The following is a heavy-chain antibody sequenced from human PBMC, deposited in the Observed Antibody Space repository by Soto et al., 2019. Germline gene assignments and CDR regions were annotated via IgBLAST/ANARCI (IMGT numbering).Heavy chain of an antibody. CDR3: ARDGILSGSYYYGMDV. D-gene: IGHD3-3*02. J-gene: IGHJ6*02. CDR1: GFTFSSYG. Sequence: QVQLVESGGGVVQPGRSLRLSCITSGFTFSSYGMHWARQAPGKGLEWVAVIWYDGRNKYYADSVKGRFTISRDTSKNXLYLQMNSLRAEDTAVYYCARDGILSGSYYYGMDVWGQGTTVTVSS. V-gene: IGHV3-33*01. CDR2: IWYDGRNK.